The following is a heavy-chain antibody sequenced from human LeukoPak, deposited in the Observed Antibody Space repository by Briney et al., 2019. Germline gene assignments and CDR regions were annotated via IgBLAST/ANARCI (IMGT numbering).Heavy chain of an antibody. J-gene: IGHJ4*02. CDR3: ARERWGYGDRSYYFDY. V-gene: IGHV4-61*02. D-gene: IGHD4-17*01. CDR2: IYTSGST. CDR1: GGSISSGSYY. Sequence: SETLSLTCTVSGGSISSGSYYWSWIRQPAGKGLEWIGRIYTSGSTNYNPSLKSRVTISVDTSKNQFSLKLSSVTAADTAVYYCARERWGYGDRSYYFDYWGQGTLVTVSS.